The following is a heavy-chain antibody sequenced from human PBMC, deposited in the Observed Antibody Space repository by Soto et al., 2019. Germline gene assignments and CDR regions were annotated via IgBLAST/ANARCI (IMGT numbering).Heavy chain of an antibody. CDR3: TKNYYFDS. Sequence: VQLLESGGGLVQPGGSLRLSCAASGFTFSNYAMSWVRQAPGKALEWVSSINIVGGNTNYADSVRGRFTMSRDDSKNTVFLQRNSLRAEDTDIYYWTKNYYFDSWGQGTLVTVSS. V-gene: IGHV3-23*01. J-gene: IGHJ4*02. CDR2: INIVGGNT. CDR1: GFTFSNYA.